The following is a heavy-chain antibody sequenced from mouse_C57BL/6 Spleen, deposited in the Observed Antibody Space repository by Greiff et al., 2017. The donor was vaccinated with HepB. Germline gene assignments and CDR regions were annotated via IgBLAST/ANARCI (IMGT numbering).Heavy chain of an antibody. Sequence: EVKLVESGGGLVKPGGSLKLSCAASGFTFSDYGMHWVRQAPVKGLAWVAYISSGSSSIYYADTVKGRFTISRDNAKNTLFLQMTSLRSEDTAMYYCARVNYYDYDGWGQGTLVTVSA. CDR1: GFTFSDYG. CDR2: ISSGSSSI. D-gene: IGHD2-4*01. CDR3: ARVNYYDYDG. V-gene: IGHV5-17*01. J-gene: IGHJ3*02.